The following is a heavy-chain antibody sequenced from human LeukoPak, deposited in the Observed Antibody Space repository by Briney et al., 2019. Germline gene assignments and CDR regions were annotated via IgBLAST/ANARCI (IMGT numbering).Heavy chain of an antibody. V-gene: IGHV4-59*08. CDR3: ARGGKLAPPLGY. Sequence: SETLSLTCNVSGGSISSYYWSWIRQPPGKGLEWIGYIYYSGSTNYNPSLKSRVTISVDTSKNQFSLKLSSVTAADTAVYYCARGGKLAPPLGYWGQGTLVTVSS. CDR1: GGSISSYY. J-gene: IGHJ4*02. CDR2: IYYSGST. D-gene: IGHD1-26*01.